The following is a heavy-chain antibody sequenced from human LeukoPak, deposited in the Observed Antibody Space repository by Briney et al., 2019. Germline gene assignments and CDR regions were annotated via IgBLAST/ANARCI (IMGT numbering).Heavy chain of an antibody. Sequence: HPGGSLRLSCAASGLTFSGSGIHWVRQASGKGLEWLGRIGRQGDSDATRYAASLKGKFTISRVDSRNTAYLQMNSLKTEDTAVYYWAGEYHFLTGLDYWGQGTLVTVSS. CDR2: IGRQGDSDAT. CDR1: GLTFSGSG. CDR3: AGEYHFLTGLDY. J-gene: IGHJ4*02. D-gene: IGHD3-9*01. V-gene: IGHV3-73*01.